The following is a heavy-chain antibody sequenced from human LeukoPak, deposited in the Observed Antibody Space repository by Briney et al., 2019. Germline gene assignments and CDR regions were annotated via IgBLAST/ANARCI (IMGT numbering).Heavy chain of an antibody. CDR1: GYTFTGYY. D-gene: IGHD3-22*01. CDR2: INPNSGGT. Sequence: GASVKVSCKASGYTFTGYYMHWVRQAPGQGLGWMGWINPNSGGTNYAQKFQGRVTMTRDTSISTAYMELSRLRSDDTAVYYCARVKSYDSSGSTHFDYWGQGTLVTVSS. J-gene: IGHJ4*02. V-gene: IGHV1-2*02. CDR3: ARVKSYDSSGSTHFDY.